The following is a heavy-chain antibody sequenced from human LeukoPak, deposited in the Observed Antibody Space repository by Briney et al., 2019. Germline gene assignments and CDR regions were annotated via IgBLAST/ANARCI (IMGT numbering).Heavy chain of an antibody. J-gene: IGHJ4*02. CDR1: GYSISSGYY. CDR2: IYHSGST. V-gene: IGHV4-38-2*02. D-gene: IGHD6-19*01. Sequence: SETLSLTCTVSGYSISSGYYWGWIRQPPGKGLEWIGSIYHSGSTYYNPSLKSRVTISVDTSKNQFSLKLSSVTAADTAVYYCARDRYVSIAVAGTEFDYWGQGTLVTVSS. CDR3: ARDRYVSIAVAGTEFDY.